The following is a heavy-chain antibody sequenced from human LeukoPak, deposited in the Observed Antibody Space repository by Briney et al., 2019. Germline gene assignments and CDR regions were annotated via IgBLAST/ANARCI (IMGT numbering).Heavy chain of an antibody. CDR1: GGSISSSNW. CDR3: ARGPSGYYDSSGYYPDAFDI. J-gene: IGHJ3*02. D-gene: IGHD3-22*01. V-gene: IGHV4-4*02. CDR2: IYHSGST. Sequence: PSETLSLTCAVSGGSISSSNWWSWVRQPPGQGLEWIGEIYHSGSTNYNPSLKSRVTISVDKSKNQFSLKLSSVTAADTAVYYCARGPSGYYDSSGYYPDAFDIWGQGTMVTVSS.